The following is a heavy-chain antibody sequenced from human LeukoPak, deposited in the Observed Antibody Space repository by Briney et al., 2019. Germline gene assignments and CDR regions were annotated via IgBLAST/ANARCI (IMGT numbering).Heavy chain of an antibody. D-gene: IGHD6-19*01. J-gene: IGHJ4*02. CDR2: IYSSGNT. Sequence: SETLSLTCTVSGGSISNYYWSWIRQAAGKGLEWIGRIYSSGNTNYNPSLKSRVTMSIDRSKNQFSLKLSSATAADTAVYYCARESYRSATSGLHYWGQGTLVTVSS. CDR1: GGSISNYY. CDR3: ARESYRSATSGLHY. V-gene: IGHV4-4*07.